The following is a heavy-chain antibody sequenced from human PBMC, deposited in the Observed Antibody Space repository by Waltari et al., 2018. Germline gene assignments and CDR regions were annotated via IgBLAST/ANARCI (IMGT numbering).Heavy chain of an antibody. CDR1: GFTFTTYW. CDR2: INSDGRGT. J-gene: IGHJ4*02. CDR3: VRRLDKRRGFDY. V-gene: IGHV3-74*01. D-gene: IGHD3-16*01. Sequence: EVDLVESGGGLVQPGGSLRLSCAASGFTFTTYWMHWVRQAPGKGLVGVSRINSDGRGTSYADSVQGRYTISRDNAKNTVFLQMNSLRVDDTAVYYCVRRLDKRRGFDYWGQGTLVTVSS.